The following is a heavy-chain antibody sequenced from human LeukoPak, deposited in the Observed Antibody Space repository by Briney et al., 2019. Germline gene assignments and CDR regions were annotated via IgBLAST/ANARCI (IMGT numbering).Heavy chain of an antibody. CDR3: ARRRITIFGEVRGFDP. D-gene: IGHD3-3*01. CDR1: GFTFSSYA. J-gene: IGHJ5*02. CDR2: ISGSGGST. Sequence: GGSLRLSCAASGFTFSSYAMSWVRQAPGKGLEWVSAISGSGGSTYYADSVKGRFTISRDNSKNTLYLQMNSLRAEDTAVYYCARRRITIFGEVRGFDPWGQGTLVTVSS. V-gene: IGHV3-23*01.